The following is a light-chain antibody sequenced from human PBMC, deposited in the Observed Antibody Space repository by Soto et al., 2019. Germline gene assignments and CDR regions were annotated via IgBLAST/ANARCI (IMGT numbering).Light chain of an antibody. CDR3: QQRSNWQ. Sequence: SVVTQCPGPLSLSPGERATLSCRASQGIXSNYLAGYPQKPGQAPRLLTXGASTSATGIPERFSGSGSGTDFTLTISRLEPEESAVYYCQQRSNWQFGQGTRLEIK. J-gene: IGKJ5*01. CDR2: GAS. CDR1: QGIXSNY. V-gene: IGKV3D-20*02.